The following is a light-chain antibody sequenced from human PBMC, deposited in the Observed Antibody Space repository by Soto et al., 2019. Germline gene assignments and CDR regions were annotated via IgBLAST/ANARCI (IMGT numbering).Light chain of an antibody. CDR3: SSYTSSSTWV. J-gene: IGLJ1*01. Sequence: LTQPASVSGSPGQSITISCTGTISDVGGYNYVSWYQQHPGKAPKLMIYDVSNRPSGVSNRFSGSKSGNTASLTISGLQAEDEADYYCSSYTSSSTWVFGTGTKVTV. CDR1: ISDVGGYNY. CDR2: DVS. V-gene: IGLV2-14*01.